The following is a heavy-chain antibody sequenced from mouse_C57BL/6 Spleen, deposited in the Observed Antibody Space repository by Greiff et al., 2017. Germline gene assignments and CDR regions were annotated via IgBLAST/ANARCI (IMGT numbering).Heavy chain of an antibody. CDR2: IYPGDGDT. J-gene: IGHJ1*03. Sequence: QVQLQQSGAELVKPGASVKISCKASGYAFSSYWMHWVKQRPGKGLEWIGQIYPGDGDTNYNGKFKGKATLTADKSSSTAYMQLSSLTSEDSAVYVCARDAYYYGSSYGYFDVWGTGTTVTVSS. V-gene: IGHV1-80*01. D-gene: IGHD1-1*01. CDR1: GYAFSSYW. CDR3: ARDAYYYGSSYGYFDV.